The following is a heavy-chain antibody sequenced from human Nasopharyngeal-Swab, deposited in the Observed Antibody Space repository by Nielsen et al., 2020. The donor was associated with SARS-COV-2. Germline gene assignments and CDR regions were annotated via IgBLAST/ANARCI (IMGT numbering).Heavy chain of an antibody. Sequence: ASVKVSCKASGYTFTCCSLHWLQQAPGQGLERMRWITLYNGNTNYAKKFQGRVTMTRDTSTSTVYMELSSLRSEDTAVYYCARLARGYSYGYPSYYGMDVWGQGTTVTVSS. CDR1: GYTFTCCS. D-gene: IGHD5-18*01. CDR3: ARLARGYSYGYPSYYGMDV. J-gene: IGHJ6*02. V-gene: IGHV1-68*01. CDR2: ITLYNGNT.